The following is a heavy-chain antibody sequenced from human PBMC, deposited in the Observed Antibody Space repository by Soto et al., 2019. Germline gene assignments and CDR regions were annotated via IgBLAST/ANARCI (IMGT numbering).Heavy chain of an antibody. D-gene: IGHD2-15*01. J-gene: IGHJ5*02. Sequence: EVQLLESGGGLVQPGGSLRLSCAASGFTFSGHTMSWVRQAPGKGLEWVSAISGSGGSPSYADSVQGRFTISRDNPKNTLYLQMSSLRVEDTAIYYCAKARCTSNTCYVPDHWGQGTLVNVSS. CDR1: GFTFSGHT. CDR3: AKARCTSNTCYVPDH. V-gene: IGHV3-23*01. CDR2: ISGSGGSP.